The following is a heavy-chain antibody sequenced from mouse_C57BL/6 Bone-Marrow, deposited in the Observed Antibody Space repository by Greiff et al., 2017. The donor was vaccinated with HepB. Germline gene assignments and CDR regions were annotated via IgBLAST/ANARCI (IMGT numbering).Heavy chain of an antibody. Sequence: VQLQQSGAELARPGASVKLSCKASGYTFTSFGISWVKQRTGQGLEWIGEIYPRSGNTYYNEKFKGKATLTADKSSSTAYMELRSLTSEDSAVYFCADGYYSWFAYWGQGTLVTVSA. CDR1: GYTFTSFG. D-gene: IGHD2-3*01. CDR2: IYPRSGNT. CDR3: ADGYYSWFAY. J-gene: IGHJ3*01. V-gene: IGHV1-81*01.